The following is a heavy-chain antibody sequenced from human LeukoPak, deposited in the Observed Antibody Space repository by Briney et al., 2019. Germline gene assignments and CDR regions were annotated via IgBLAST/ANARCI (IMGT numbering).Heavy chain of an antibody. CDR3: AKDGGDYYGSGRDNWFDP. V-gene: IGHV3-23*01. CDR2: ISGGGSST. D-gene: IGHD3-10*01. Sequence: PGGSLRLSCTASGFRFSNYAMNWVRRAPGKGLEWVSVISGGGSSTNYADSVKGRFTISRDNSKNTLWLQMSSLRAEDTAVYFCAKDGGDYYGSGRDNWFDPWGQGTLVIVSS. J-gene: IGHJ5*02. CDR1: GFRFSNYA.